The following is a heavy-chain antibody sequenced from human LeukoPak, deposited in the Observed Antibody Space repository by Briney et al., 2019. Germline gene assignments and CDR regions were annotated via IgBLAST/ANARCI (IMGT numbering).Heavy chain of an antibody. D-gene: IGHD2/OR15-2a*01. CDR1: GYTFSSYA. V-gene: IGHV3-23*01. CDR3: ATSLNYFVSSFDAFDI. J-gene: IGHJ3*02. Sequence: GGSLRLSCAASGYTFSSYAMSWVRQAPGKGLEWVSAISGSGGSTYYADSVKGRFTISRDNSKNTLYLQMNSLRAEDTAVYYCATSLNYFVSSFDAFDIWGQGTMVTVSS. CDR2: ISGSGGST.